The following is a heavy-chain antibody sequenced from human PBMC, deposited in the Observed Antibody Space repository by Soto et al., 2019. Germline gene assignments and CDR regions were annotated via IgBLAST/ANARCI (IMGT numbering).Heavy chain of an antibody. J-gene: IGHJ4*02. CDR2: ISSSSSTI. D-gene: IGHD3-9*01. CDR3: ARTGGYFDWPEALDY. Sequence: GGSLRLSCAASGFTFSSYSMNWVRQAPGKGLEWVSYISSSSSTIYYADSVKGRFTISRDNAKNSLYLQMNSLRAEDTAVYYCARTGGYFDWPEALDYWGQGTLVTVSS. V-gene: IGHV3-48*01. CDR1: GFTFSSYS.